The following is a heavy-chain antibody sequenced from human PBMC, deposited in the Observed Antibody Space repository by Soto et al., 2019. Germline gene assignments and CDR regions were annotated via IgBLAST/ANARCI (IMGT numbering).Heavy chain of an antibody. V-gene: IGHV3-66*01. Sequence: EVPLVESGGNLVQPGGSLRISCLASGLTVTRNFMSWVRQAPGKGLECVSVIYPGGTTYYADSVKGRFTISRDSSNNTVSLQMNRLRADDTAVYYCARGFDASGYLGWLDPWGQGTLVTVSS. D-gene: IGHD3-22*01. J-gene: IGHJ5*02. CDR2: IYPGGTT. CDR1: GLTVTRNF. CDR3: ARGFDASGYLGWLDP.